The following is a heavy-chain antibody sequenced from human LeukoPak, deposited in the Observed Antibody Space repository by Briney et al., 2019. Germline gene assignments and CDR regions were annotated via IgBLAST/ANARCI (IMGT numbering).Heavy chain of an antibody. CDR1: GGTFSSYA. CDR2: IIPIFGTA. Sequence: SVKVSCKASGGTFSSYAISWVRQAPGQGLEWMGGIIPIFGTANYAQKFQGRVTITADKSTSTAYMELSSLRSEDTAVYYCARGNGYCSGGSCYPAKYYYYYYGMGVWGKGTTVTVSS. V-gene: IGHV1-69*06. J-gene: IGHJ6*04. D-gene: IGHD2-15*01. CDR3: ARGNGYCSGGSCYPAKYYYYYYGMGV.